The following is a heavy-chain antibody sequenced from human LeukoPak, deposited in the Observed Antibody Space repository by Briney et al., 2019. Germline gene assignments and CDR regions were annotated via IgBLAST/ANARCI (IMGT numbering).Heavy chain of an antibody. CDR3: ARVPGPYTTSRFDY. D-gene: IGHD2-2*02. CDR2: IDPDSGGT. V-gene: IGHV1-2*02. CDR1: GYTFTGYY. Sequence: ASLRVSCKPSGYTFTGYYLHWVRQAPGQGLEWMGRIDPDSGGTHYAQKFQVRVTVTRDTSITTVYMELSGLTSDDTAVYYCARVPGPYTTSRFDYWGQGTLVTVSS. J-gene: IGHJ4*02.